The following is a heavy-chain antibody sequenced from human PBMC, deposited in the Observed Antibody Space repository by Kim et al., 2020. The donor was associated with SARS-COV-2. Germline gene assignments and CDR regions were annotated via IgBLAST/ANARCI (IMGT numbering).Heavy chain of an antibody. CDR3: ARDISGSYLPSYYFDY. V-gene: IGHV3-21*01. D-gene: IGHD1-26*01. Sequence: GGSLRLSCAASGFTFSSYSMNWVRQAPGKGLEWVSSISSSSSYIYYADSVKGQFTISRDNAKNSLYLQMNSLRAEDTAVYYCARDISGSYLPSYYFDYWGQGTLVTVSS. CDR2: ISSSSSYI. J-gene: IGHJ4*02. CDR1: GFTFSSYS.